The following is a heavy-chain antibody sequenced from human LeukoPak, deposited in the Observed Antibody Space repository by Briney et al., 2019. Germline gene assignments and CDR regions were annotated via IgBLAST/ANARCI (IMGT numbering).Heavy chain of an antibody. CDR3: ARVSSSSPFDY. Sequence: ASVKVSFKASGYTFTSYGISWVRQAPGQGLAWMGIINPSGGSTSYAQKFQGRVTMTRDTSTSTVYMELSSLRSEDTAVYYCARVSSSSPFDYWGQGTLVTVSS. J-gene: IGHJ4*02. V-gene: IGHV1-46*01. CDR2: INPSGGST. D-gene: IGHD6-6*01. CDR1: GYTFTSYG.